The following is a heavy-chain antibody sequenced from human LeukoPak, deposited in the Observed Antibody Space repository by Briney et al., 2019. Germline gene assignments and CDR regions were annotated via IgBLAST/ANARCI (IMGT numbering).Heavy chain of an antibody. CDR3: ARGGPYYYDSSGPFDY. V-gene: IGHV3-53*01. D-gene: IGHD3-22*01. Sequence: GGSLRLPCAASGFTVSSNYMSWVRQAPGKGLEWVSVIYSGGSTYYADSVKGRFTISRDNSKNTLYLQMNSLRAEDTAVYYCARGGPYYYDSSGPFDYWGQGTLVTVSS. J-gene: IGHJ4*02. CDR2: IYSGGST. CDR1: GFTVSSNY.